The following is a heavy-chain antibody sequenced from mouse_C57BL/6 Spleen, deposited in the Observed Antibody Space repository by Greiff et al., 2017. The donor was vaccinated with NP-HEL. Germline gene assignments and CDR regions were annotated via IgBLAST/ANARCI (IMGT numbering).Heavy chain of an antibody. Sequence: QVQLQQPGAELVRPGSSVKLSCKASGYTFTSYWMDWVKQRPGQGLEWIGNIYPSDSETHYNQKFKDKATLTVDKSSSTAYMQLSSLTSEDSAVYYCARWAVAKGDAMDYWGQGTSVTVSS. CDR2: IYPSDSET. V-gene: IGHV1-61*01. J-gene: IGHJ4*01. D-gene: IGHD1-1*01. CDR1: GYTFTSYW. CDR3: ARWAVAKGDAMDY.